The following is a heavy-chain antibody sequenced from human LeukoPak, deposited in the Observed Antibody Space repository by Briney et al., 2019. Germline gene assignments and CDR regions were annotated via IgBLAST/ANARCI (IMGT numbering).Heavy chain of an antibody. CDR3: ARVIAARRPYYYYYMDV. CDR1: GSSISSNNYY. Sequence: SETLSLTCSVSGSSISSNNYYWGWIRQPPGKGLEWIGSIFYSGSTYYNPSLKSRVTISVDTSKNQFSLKLSSVTAADTAVYYCARVIAARRPYYYYYMDVWGKGTTVTVSS. V-gene: IGHV4-39*01. J-gene: IGHJ6*03. CDR2: IFYSGST. D-gene: IGHD6-6*01.